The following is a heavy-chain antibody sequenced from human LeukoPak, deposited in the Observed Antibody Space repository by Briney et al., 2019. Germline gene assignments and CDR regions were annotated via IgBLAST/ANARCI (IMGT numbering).Heavy chain of an antibody. CDR2: MNPNRGKT. Sequence: ASVKVSCKASGYTFTNYDINWVRQATGQGLEWMGWMNPNRGKTGYAQKFQGRVTLTRNTSISTAYKELSSLRSEDTAVYYCARGVDSSSWYRFHYWGQGTLVTVSS. D-gene: IGHD3-22*01. CDR3: ARGVDSSSWYRFHY. CDR1: GYTFTNYD. V-gene: IGHV1-8*03. J-gene: IGHJ4*02.